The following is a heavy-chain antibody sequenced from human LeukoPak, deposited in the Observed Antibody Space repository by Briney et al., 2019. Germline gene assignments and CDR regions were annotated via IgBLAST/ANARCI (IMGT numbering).Heavy chain of an antibody. V-gene: IGHV1-2*02. Sequence: ASVKVSCKASGYTFTGHYIHWVRQAPGQGLEWMGWINSDSGGTNYAQKFQGRVTITRDTSVSTAYMEVSRLTSDETAVYYCARVSTYGCSSTTCLVFDIWGQGTVVTVSS. CDR3: ARVSTYGCSSTTCLVFDI. CDR2: INSDSGGT. CDR1: GYTFTGHY. D-gene: IGHD2-2*01. J-gene: IGHJ3*02.